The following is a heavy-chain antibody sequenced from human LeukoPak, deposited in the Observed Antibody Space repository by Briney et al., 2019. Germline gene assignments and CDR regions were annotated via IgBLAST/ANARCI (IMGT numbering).Heavy chain of an antibody. D-gene: IGHD4-17*01. V-gene: IGHV4-31*03. CDR3: ARVRGLGGDDFDY. Sequence: SQTLSLTCTVSGGSISSGGYYWSWIRQHPGKGLEWIGYIYYSGSTYYNPSLKSRVTISVDTSKNQFSLKLSSVTAADTAVYYCARVRGLGGDDFDYWGQGTLVTVSS. CDR1: GGSISSGGYY. J-gene: IGHJ4*02. CDR2: IYYSGST.